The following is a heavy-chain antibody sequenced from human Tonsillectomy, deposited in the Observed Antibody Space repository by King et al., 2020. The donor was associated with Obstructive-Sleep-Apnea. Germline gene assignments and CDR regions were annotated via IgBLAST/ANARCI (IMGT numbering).Heavy chain of an antibody. D-gene: IGHD3-16*01. CDR3: ARVMDDYVWGSYYY. CDR2: IRSTPYGGTT. CDR1: GFTFADYG. Sequence: VQLVESGGGLVQPGRSLRLSCTASGFTFADYGLSWFRQAPGKGLEWVTFIRSTPYGGTTEYDASVKGRFTMSRDDSKSIAYLQMNSLKTEDTAVYYCARVMDDYVWGSYYYWGQGTLVTVSS. V-gene: IGHV3-49*03. J-gene: IGHJ4*02.